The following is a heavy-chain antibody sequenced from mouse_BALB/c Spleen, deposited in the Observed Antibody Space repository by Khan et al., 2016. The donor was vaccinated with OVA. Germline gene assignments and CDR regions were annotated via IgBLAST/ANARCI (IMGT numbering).Heavy chain of an antibody. CDR3: ARRGYDHGRGDLFAY. V-gene: IGHV2-2*02. CDR1: GFSLTNYS. D-gene: IGHD2-4*01. Sequence: QVQLKESGPGLVQPSQSLSITCTVSGFSLTNYSVHWVRQSPGKGLEWLGVIWSAGSTDYNAAFISRLTIRKDNSRSQVFFKMNSLQPNDTAIDYCARRGYDHGRGDLFAYWGQGTLVTVSA. J-gene: IGHJ3*01. CDR2: IWSAGST.